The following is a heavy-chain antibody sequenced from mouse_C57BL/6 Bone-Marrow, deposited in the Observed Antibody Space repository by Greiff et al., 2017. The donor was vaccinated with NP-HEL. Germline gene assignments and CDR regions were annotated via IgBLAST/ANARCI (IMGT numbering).Heavy chain of an antibody. CDR2: INPSTGGT. V-gene: IGHV1-42*01. J-gene: IGHJ2*01. D-gene: IGHD2-5*01. CDR1: GYSFTGYY. CDR3: SKYDY. Sequence: EVQLQQSGPELVKPGASVKISCKASGYSFTGYYMNWVKQSPEKSLEWIGEINPSTGGTTYNQKFKAKATLTVDKSSSTAYMQLKSLTSEDSAVYYCSKYDYWGQDTTLTVSS.